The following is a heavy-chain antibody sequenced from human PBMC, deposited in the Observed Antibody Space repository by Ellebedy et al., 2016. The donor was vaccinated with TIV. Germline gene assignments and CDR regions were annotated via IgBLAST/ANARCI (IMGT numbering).Heavy chain of an antibody. V-gene: IGHV1-24*01. J-gene: IGHJ3*02. CDR1: GYTLSAFS. CDR3: ATGAVIVAGTFDI. Sequence: ASVKVSXXVSGYTLSAFSMHWVRQAPGKGLEWMGGFDPGDGEPIFAQKFQGRVTLTEDTSTDTSFMELSTLTSEDTAAYYCATGAVIVAGTFDIWGHGTMLTVSS. CDR2: FDPGDGEP. D-gene: IGHD6-19*01.